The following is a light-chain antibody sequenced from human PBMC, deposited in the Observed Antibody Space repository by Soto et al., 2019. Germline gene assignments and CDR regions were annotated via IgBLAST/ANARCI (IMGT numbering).Light chain of an antibody. J-gene: IGKJ1*01. CDR2: GAS. CDR3: QQYGNSPT. Sequence: EIVLTQSPGTLSLSPGERATLSCRASQSGSSSYLAWYQQETGQAPTLLIYGASSRATGIPDRFSGSGSGTDITLTISRLEAEDFAVYYCQQYGNSPTFGQGTKVDIK. V-gene: IGKV3-20*01. CDR1: QSGSSSY.